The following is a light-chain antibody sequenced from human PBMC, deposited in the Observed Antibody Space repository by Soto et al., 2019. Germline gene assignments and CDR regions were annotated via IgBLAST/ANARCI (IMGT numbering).Light chain of an antibody. CDR2: CAS. V-gene: IGKV3-20*01. Sequence: IVWWHAPCTLSLSPLERATLSFRASQSVISSYLAWYQQKPGQAPSLLIYCASSSATGIPDRFSGSGSGTDFTLTNSRLEPEDFAVYYCHHYGSSPRTFDRWTKVDI. CDR3: HHYGSSPRT. J-gene: IGKJ4*02. CDR1: QSVISSY.